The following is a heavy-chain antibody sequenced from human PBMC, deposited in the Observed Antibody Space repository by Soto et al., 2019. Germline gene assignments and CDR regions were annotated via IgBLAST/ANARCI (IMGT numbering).Heavy chain of an antibody. V-gene: IGHV3-48*02. D-gene: IGHD2-15*01. Sequence: GGSLRLSCAASGFTFSNCGMNWVRQTPGKGLEWVSYISDSGATKHYADSVKGRFTISRDNGKDSLYLQMNSLRDEDTAVYFCARCSHNRCYSYGVDVWGQGATVTGSS. J-gene: IGHJ6*02. CDR3: ARCSHNRCYSYGVDV. CDR2: ISDSGATK. CDR1: GFTFSNCG.